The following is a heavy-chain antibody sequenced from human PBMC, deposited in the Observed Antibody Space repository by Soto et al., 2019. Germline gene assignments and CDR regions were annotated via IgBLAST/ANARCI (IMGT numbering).Heavy chain of an antibody. Sequence: ASVKVSCKVSGYTLTELSMHWVRQAPGKGLEWMGGFDPEDGETIYAQKFQGRVTMTEDTSTDTAYMELSSLRSEDTAVYYCATEPKCRMGGSCYSGWFDPWGQGTLVTVSS. CDR2: FDPEDGET. D-gene: IGHD2-15*01. J-gene: IGHJ5*02. V-gene: IGHV1-24*01. CDR1: GYTLTELS. CDR3: ATEPKCRMGGSCYSGWFDP.